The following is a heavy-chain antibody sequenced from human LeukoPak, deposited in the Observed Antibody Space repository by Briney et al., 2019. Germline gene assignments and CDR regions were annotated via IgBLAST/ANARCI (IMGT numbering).Heavy chain of an antibody. J-gene: IGHJ4*02. D-gene: IGHD3-10*01. CDR3: ARDPRRITMVRGVRGSKPFDY. CDR1: GGSFSGYY. CDR2: INHSGST. V-gene: IGHV4-34*01. Sequence: SETLSLTCAVYGGSFSGYYWSWIRQPPGKGLEWIGEINHSGSTNYNPSLKSRVTISVDTSKNQFSLKLSSVTAADTAVYYCARDPRRITMVRGVRGSKPFDYWGQGTLVTVSS.